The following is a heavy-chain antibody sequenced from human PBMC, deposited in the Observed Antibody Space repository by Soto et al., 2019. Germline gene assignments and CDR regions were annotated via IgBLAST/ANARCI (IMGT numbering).Heavy chain of an antibody. CDR3: AAGYCSSARCSPHKNWFDP. V-gene: IGHV4-31*03. CDR2: IYYSGST. CDR1: GGSISSGGYY. D-gene: IGHD2-2*01. Sequence: PSETLSLTCTVSGGSISSGGYYWSWIRQHPGKGLEWIGYIYYSGSTYYNPSLKSRVTISVDTSKNQFSLKLSSVTAADTAVYYCAAGYCSSARCSPHKNWFDPWGQGTLVTVSS. J-gene: IGHJ5*02.